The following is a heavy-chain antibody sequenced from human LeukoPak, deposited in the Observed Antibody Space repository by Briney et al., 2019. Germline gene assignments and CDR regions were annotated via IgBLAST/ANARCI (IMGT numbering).Heavy chain of an antibody. J-gene: IGHJ4*02. CDR2: INHSGST. D-gene: IGHD2-15*01. V-gene: IGHV4-34*01. Sequence: PSETLSLTCAVCGGSFSGYYWSWIRQPPGKGLEWIGEINHSGSTNYNPSLKSRVTISVDTSKNQFSLKLSSVTAADTAVYYCASAGRYCSGGSCYGVDYWGQGTLVTVSS. CDR3: ASAGRYCSGGSCYGVDY. CDR1: GGSFSGYY.